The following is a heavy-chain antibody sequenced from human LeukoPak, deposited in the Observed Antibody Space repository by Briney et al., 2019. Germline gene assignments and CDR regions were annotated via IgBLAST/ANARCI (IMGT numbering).Heavy chain of an antibody. CDR3: ARGTGSGSYYNVLYYYYYYMDV. Sequence: SETLSLTCAVSGGFFSGYYWRWIRQHPGKGLEWIGEINHSGSTNYNPSLKSRVTISVDTSKNQFSLKLSSVTAADTAVYYCARGTGSGSYYNVLYYYYYYMDVWGKGTTVTVSS. J-gene: IGHJ6*03. D-gene: IGHD3-10*01. CDR2: INHSGST. V-gene: IGHV4-34*01. CDR1: GGFFSGYY.